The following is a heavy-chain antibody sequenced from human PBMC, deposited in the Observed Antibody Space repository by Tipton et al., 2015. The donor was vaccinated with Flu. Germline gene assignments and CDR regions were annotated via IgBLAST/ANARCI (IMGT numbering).Heavy chain of an antibody. D-gene: IGHD1-1*01. CDR2: TYYNGTT. CDR3: ARHRNNGNDVP. CDR1: SASIRSTNYF. V-gene: IGHV4-39*01. Sequence: TLSLTCTVSSASIRSTNYFCAWIRQPPGKGLEWIGCTYYNGTTIYNPSLKSRVTISIDPSRGHFSLTVNSVTAADTALYYCARHRNNGNDVPWGQGILVTVSS. J-gene: IGHJ5*02.